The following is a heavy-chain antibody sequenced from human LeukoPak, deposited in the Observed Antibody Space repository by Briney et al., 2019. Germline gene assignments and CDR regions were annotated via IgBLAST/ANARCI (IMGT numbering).Heavy chain of an antibody. V-gene: IGHV4-39*01. CDR1: CGSISSRSYY. CDR2: IYYSGST. J-gene: IGHJ4*02. Sequence: PSETLTLTCTVSCGSISSRSYYGRWIRQPPGKRLEWIGSIYYSGSTYYNPSLKSRVTISVDTSKSQFFLKLSSVTAADTAVYYCARWDSSSAFDYWGQGTLVTVSS. CDR3: ARWDSSSAFDY. D-gene: IGHD3-22*01.